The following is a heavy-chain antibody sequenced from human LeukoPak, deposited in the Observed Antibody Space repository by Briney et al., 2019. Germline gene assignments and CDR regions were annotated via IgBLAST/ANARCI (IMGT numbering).Heavy chain of an antibody. CDR2: IIPIFGTA. J-gene: IGHJ4*02. CDR1: GYTFTSYG. Sequence: GASVKVSCKASGYTFTSYGISWVRQAPGQGLEWMGGIIPIFGTANYAQKFQGRVTITTDESTSTAYMELSSLRSEDTAVYYCARAGGVGSPFTLNYWGQGTLVTVSS. CDR3: ARAGGVGSPFTLNY. D-gene: IGHD2-8*01. V-gene: IGHV1-69*05.